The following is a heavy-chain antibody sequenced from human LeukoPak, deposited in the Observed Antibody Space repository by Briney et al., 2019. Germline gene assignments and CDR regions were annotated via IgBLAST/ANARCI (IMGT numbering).Heavy chain of an antibody. CDR3: ARERGYSGYGAFDY. CDR2: INPNSGGT. Sequence: GASVKVSCKASGYTFTGYYMHWVRQAPGQGLEWMGWINPNSGGTNYAQKFQGRVTMTRDTSISTAYMELSRLRSDDTAVYYCARERGYSGYGAFDYWGQGTLVTASS. CDR1: GYTFTGYY. J-gene: IGHJ4*02. D-gene: IGHD5-12*01. V-gene: IGHV1-2*02.